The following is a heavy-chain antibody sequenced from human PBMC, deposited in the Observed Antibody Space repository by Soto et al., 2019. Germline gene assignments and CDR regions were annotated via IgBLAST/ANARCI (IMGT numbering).Heavy chain of an antibody. CDR3: ARDHTMVRGVNSEAEGSWFDT. CDR1: GGSISSGDYY. D-gene: IGHD3-10*01. V-gene: IGHV4-30-4*01. J-gene: IGHJ5*02. CDR2: IYYSGST. Sequence: PSETLSLTCTVSGGSISSGDYYWSWIRQPPGKGLEWIGYIYYSGSTYYNPSLKSRVTISVDTSKNQFSLKLSSVTAADTAVYYCARDHTMVRGVNSEAEGSWFDTWGQGTLVTVSS.